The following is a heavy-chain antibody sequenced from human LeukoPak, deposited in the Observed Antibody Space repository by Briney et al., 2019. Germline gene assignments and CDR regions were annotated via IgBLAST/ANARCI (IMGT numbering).Heavy chain of an antibody. CDR2: INPNSGGT. J-gene: IGHJ5*02. D-gene: IGHD6-13*01. CDR1: EYTFSVYH. Sequence: ASVKVSCKASEYTFSVYHIHWVRQAPGQGLEWMGWINPNSGGTNYAQKFQGRVTMPRDTSITTAYMELSGLRSDDTAIYYCARGKLAAPGRTGYNWFDPWGQGTLVTVSS. CDR3: ARGKLAAPGRTGYNWFDP. V-gene: IGHV1-2*02.